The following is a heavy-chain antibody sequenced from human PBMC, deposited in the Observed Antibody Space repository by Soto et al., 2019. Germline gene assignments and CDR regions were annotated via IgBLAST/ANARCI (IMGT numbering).Heavy chain of an antibody. D-gene: IGHD3-10*01. CDR1: GFTVSSNY. CDR3: ARDVVVRGVIIDYSYYYGMDV. Sequence: GGSLRLSCVGSGFTVSSNYMSWVRQAPGKGLEWVSVIYSGGSTYYADSVKGRFTISRDNSKNTLYLQMNSLRAEDTAVYYCARDVVVRGVIIDYSYYYGMDVWGQGTTVTVSS. V-gene: IGHV3-53*01. CDR2: IYSGGST. J-gene: IGHJ6*02.